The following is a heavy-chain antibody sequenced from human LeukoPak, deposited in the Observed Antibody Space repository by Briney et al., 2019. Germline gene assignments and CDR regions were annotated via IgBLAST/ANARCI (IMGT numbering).Heavy chain of an antibody. Sequence: GGSLRLSCAASGFTFSSYAMSWVRQAPGKGLEWVSAISGSGSSTYYADSVKGRFTISRDNSKNTLYLQMNSLRAEDTAVYYCAAPGYSSSWYYPFFQYWGQGTLVTVSS. CDR2: ISGSGSST. CDR3: AAPGYSSSWYYPFFQY. D-gene: IGHD6-13*01. CDR1: GFTFSSYA. V-gene: IGHV3-23*01. J-gene: IGHJ4*02.